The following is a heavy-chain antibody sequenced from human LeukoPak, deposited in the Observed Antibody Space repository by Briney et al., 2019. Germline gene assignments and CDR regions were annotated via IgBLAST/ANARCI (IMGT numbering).Heavy chain of an antibody. CDR3: ARDYYDSSGDAFDI. D-gene: IGHD3-22*01. V-gene: IGHV4-59*08. J-gene: IGHJ3*02. Sequence: SETLSLTCTVSGGSISSYYRSWIRQPPGKGLEWIGYIYYSGSTNYNPSLKSRVTISVDTSKNQFSLKLSSVTAADTAVYYCARDYYDSSGDAFDIWGQGTMVTVSS. CDR2: IYYSGST. CDR1: GGSISSYY.